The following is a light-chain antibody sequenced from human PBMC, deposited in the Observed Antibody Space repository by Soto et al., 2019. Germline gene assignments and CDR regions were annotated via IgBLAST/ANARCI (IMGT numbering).Light chain of an antibody. Sequence: QSVLTQPASVSGSPGQSITISFTGTSSDVGGYNYVSWYQQHPGKAPRLMIYEVNSRPSGVSHRFSGSKSGNTASLTISGLQAEDEADYYCSSYTSSTTPYVFGTGTKVTVL. J-gene: IGLJ1*01. CDR3: SSYTSSTTPYV. V-gene: IGLV2-14*01. CDR1: SSDVGGYNY. CDR2: EVN.